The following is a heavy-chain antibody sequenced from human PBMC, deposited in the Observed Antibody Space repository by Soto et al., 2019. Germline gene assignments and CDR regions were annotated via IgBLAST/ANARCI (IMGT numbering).Heavy chain of an antibody. CDR2: IKSKSDGGTI. Sequence: PGGSLRLSCAASGFTFSTAWMNWVLQAPGKGLEWVGRIKSKSDGGTIDYAAPVKGRFTISRDESKTTLYLQMNSLKSEDTAVYYCTTRGQGSWHNLIYWGQGTLVTVSS. J-gene: IGHJ4*02. CDR3: TTRGQGSWHNLIY. D-gene: IGHD6-13*01. CDR1: GFTFSTAW. V-gene: IGHV3-15*07.